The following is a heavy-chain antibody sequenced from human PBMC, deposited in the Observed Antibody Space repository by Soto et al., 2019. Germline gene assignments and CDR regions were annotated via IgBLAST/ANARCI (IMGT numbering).Heavy chain of an antibody. V-gene: IGHV1-69*04. CDR2: IIPILGIA. D-gene: IGHD2-15*01. CDR1: GGTFSSYT. J-gene: IGHJ4*02. Sequence: SVKVSCKASGGTFSSYTISWVRQAPGQGLEWMGRIIPILGIANYAQKFRGRVTITADKSTSTAYMELSSLRSEDTAVYYCARDRCSGGSCYLPVPYYFDYWGQGTLVTVSS. CDR3: ARDRCSGGSCYLPVPYYFDY.